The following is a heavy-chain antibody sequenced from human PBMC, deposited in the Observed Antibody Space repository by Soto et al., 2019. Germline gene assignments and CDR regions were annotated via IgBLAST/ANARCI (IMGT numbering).Heavy chain of an antibody. CDR1: GFTFSSYS. J-gene: IGHJ3*02. V-gene: IGHV3-48*02. D-gene: IGHD3-10*01. CDR2: ISSSSSTI. Sequence: PGGSLRLSCAASGFTFSSYSMNWVRQAPGKGLEWVSYISSSSSTIYYADSVKGRFTISRDNAKNSLYLQMNSLRDEDTAVYYCARDRTYYYGSGSYYNPSFDIWGQGTMVPVSS. CDR3: ARDRTYYYGSGSYYNPSFDI.